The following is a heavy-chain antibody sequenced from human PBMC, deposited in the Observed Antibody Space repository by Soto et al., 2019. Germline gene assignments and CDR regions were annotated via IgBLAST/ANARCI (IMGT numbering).Heavy chain of an antibody. J-gene: IGHJ4*02. Sequence: QVQLVESGGGVVQPGRSLRLSCAASGFTFSSYAMHWVRQAPGKGLEWVAVISYDGSNKYYADSVKGRFTISRDNSKNTLYLQMNSLRAEDTAVYYCVSDFDYWGQGTLVTVSS. CDR3: VSDFDY. CDR2: ISYDGSNK. CDR1: GFTFSSYA. V-gene: IGHV3-30-3*01.